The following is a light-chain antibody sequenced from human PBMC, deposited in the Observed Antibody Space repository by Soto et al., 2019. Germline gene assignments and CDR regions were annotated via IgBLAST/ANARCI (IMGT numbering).Light chain of an antibody. CDR3: QQRSNWPIT. CDR1: QRVSSD. V-gene: IGKV3-11*01. J-gene: IGKJ5*01. CDR2: DAS. Sequence: EIVLTQSPATLSLSPGERATLSCRASQRVSSDLAWYQQKPGQAPRLLIYDASSRATGIPARFSGSGSGTDFTLTISSLEPEDFAAYYCQQRSNWPITFGQGTRLEI.